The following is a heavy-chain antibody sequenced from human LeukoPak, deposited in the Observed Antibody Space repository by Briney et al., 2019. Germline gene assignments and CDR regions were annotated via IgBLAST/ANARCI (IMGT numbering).Heavy chain of an antibody. CDR3: AREGQLLLDF. J-gene: IGHJ4*02. V-gene: IGHV1-18*04. CDR1: GYTFTNYG. D-gene: IGHD2-2*01. Sequence: GASVKVSCRASGYTFTNYGISWVRQAPGQGLEWMGWISTYNGNTNYAQKLKGRVTMTTDTPTRTAYMELRSLRSDATAVYCCAREGQLLLDFWGQGTLVTVSA. CDR2: ISTYNGNT.